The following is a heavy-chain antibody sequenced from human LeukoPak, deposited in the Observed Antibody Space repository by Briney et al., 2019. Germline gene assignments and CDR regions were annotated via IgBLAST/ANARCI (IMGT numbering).Heavy chain of an antibody. D-gene: IGHD6-19*01. CDR1: GFTFSSYA. CDR2: ISGSGGNT. V-gene: IGHV3-23*01. CDR3: ATQEGYDSGWHYFDY. Sequence: GGSLRLSCAASGFTFSSYAMSWVRQAPGKGLEWVSAISGSGGNTYYADSVKGRFTISRDNSKNTLYLQMDSLRAEDTAVYYCATQEGYDSGWHYFDYWGQGTLVTVSS. J-gene: IGHJ4*02.